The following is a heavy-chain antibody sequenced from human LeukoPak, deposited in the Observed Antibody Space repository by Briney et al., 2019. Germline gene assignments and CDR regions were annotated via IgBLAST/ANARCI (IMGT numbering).Heavy chain of an antibody. D-gene: IGHD4-23*01. CDR2: ISSDSNYI. Sequence: GGSLRLSCAASGFSFSSYSMNWVRQAPGKGLEWVSSISSDSNYIYYADSVKGRFTISRDNSKNTLYLQMNSLRAEDTAVYYCAKEGRVGGNSGRMDVWGKGTTVTVS. CDR3: AKEGRVGGNSGRMDV. V-gene: IGHV3-21*01. CDR1: GFSFSSYS. J-gene: IGHJ6*04.